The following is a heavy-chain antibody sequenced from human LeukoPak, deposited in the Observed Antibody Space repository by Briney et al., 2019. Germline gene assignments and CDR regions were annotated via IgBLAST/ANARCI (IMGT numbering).Heavy chain of an antibody. V-gene: IGHV1-18*01. CDR3: ATEGYCSSTSCYNGNGPGYYYYYMDV. CDR1: GYTFTSYG. D-gene: IGHD2-2*02. J-gene: IGHJ6*03. CDR2: ISAYNGNT. Sequence: ASVKVSCKASGYTFTSYGISWVRQAPGQGLEWMGWISAYNGNTNYAQKLQGRVTMTTDTSTSTAYMELRSLRSYDTAVYYCATEGYCSSTSCYNGNGPGYYYYYMDVWGKGTTVTVSS.